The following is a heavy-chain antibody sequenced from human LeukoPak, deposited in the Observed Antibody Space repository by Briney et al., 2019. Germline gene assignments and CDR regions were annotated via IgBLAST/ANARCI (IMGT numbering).Heavy chain of an antibody. CDR2: INHSGST. CDR1: GGSFSGYY. V-gene: IGHV4-34*01. Sequence: KPSETLSLTCAVYGGSFSGYYWSWIRQPPGNGLEWIGEINHSGSTNYNPSLKSRVTISVDTSKNQFSLKLSSVTAADTAVYYCARESKLRYFGPGGMDVWGQGTTVTVSS. J-gene: IGHJ6*02. CDR3: ARESKLRYFGPGGMDV. D-gene: IGHD3-9*01.